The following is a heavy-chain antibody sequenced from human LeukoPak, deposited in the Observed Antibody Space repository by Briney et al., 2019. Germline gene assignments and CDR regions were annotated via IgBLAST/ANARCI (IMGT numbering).Heavy chain of an antibody. CDR2: ISGSGGST. V-gene: IGHV3-23*01. CDR3: AKGGYYGSGSYPPLDY. CDR1: GFTFSSYA. D-gene: IGHD3-10*01. Sequence: PGGSLRLSCAASGFTFSSYAMSWVRQAPGKGLEWVSAISGSGGSTYYADSVKGRFTISRDNSKNTLYLQMNSLRAEDTAVYYCAKGGYYGSGSYPPLDYWGQGTLVTVSS. J-gene: IGHJ4*02.